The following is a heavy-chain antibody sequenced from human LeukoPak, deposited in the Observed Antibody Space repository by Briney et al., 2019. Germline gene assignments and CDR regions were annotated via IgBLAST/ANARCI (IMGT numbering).Heavy chain of an antibody. V-gene: IGHV6-1*01. Sequence: SQTLSLTCAISGDSVSSNSAAWNWIRQSPSKGLEWLGRTYYRSKWYNDYAVSVKSRITINPDTSKNQFSLQLNSVTPEDTAVYYCARDGGSYYPQYNWFDPWGQGTLVTVSS. CDR3: ARDGGSYYPQYNWFDP. CDR1: GDSVSSNSAA. D-gene: IGHD1-26*01. CDR2: TYYRSKWYN. J-gene: IGHJ5*02.